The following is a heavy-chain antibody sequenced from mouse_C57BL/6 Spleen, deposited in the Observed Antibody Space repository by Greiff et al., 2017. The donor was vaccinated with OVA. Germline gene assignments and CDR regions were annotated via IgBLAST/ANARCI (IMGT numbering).Heavy chain of an antibody. D-gene: IGHD2-4*01. CDR1: GFTFSSYA. CDR3: ARDDYGYYFDY. CDR2: ISDGGSYT. Sequence: DVMLVESGGGLVKPGGSLKLSCAASGFTFSSYAMSWVRQTPEKRLEWVATISDGGSYTYYPDNVKGRFTISRDNAKNNLYLQMSHLKSEDTAMYYCARDDYGYYFDYWGQGTTLTVSS. V-gene: IGHV5-4*01. J-gene: IGHJ2*01.